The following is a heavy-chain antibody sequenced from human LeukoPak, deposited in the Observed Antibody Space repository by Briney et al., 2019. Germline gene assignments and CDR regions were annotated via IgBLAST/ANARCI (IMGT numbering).Heavy chain of an antibody. V-gene: IGHV3-74*01. CDR1: GFAFSSYW. J-gene: IGHJ5*02. CDR2: INSDGSST. D-gene: IGHD2-15*01. Sequence: PGGSLRLSCAASGFAFSSYWLHWVRQAPGKGLVWVSRINSDGSSTSYADSVKGRFTISRDNAKNTLYLQMNSLRAEDTAVYYCAKGARSSLPNFAWFDPWSQGTLVTVSS. CDR3: AKGARSSLPNFAWFDP.